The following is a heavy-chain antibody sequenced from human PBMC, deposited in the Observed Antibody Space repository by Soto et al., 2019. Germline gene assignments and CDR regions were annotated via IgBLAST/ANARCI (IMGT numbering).Heavy chain of an antibody. Sequence: QVQLQESGPGLVKPSQILSLTCTVSDGSISSGGYYWSWIRQHPGKGLEWIGYIYYSGSTYYNPSLKSRVTISVDTSKNQFSLKLSSVTAADTAVYYCARDHRDILTGLRYWYCDLWGRGTLVTVSS. J-gene: IGHJ2*01. CDR1: DGSISSGGYY. D-gene: IGHD3-9*01. CDR3: ARDHRDILTGLRYWYCDL. V-gene: IGHV4-31*03. CDR2: IYYSGST.